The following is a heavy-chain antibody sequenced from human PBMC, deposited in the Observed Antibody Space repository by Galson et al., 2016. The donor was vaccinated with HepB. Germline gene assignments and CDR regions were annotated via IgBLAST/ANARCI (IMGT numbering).Heavy chain of an antibody. D-gene: IGHD1-1*01. CDR2: IRGKANSYAT. CDR3: TRHDDLRYNWNEASYDSGMDV. CDR1: GFTFSDSA. Sequence: SLRLSCAASGFTFSDSAIHWVRQASGKGLEWVGRIRGKANSYATTCVASVKGRFTISRDDSKNTAYLQMNSLRTEDTAIYYCTRHDDLRYNWNEASYDSGMDVWGQGTTVTVSS. V-gene: IGHV3-73*01. J-gene: IGHJ6*02.